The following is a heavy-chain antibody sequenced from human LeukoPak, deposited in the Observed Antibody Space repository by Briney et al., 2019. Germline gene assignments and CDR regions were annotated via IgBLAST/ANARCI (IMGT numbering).Heavy chain of an antibody. CDR2: ISYDGSNK. V-gene: IGHV3-30-3*01. Sequence: GGSLRLSCAASGFTFSSYAMHWVRQAPGKGLEWVAVISYDGSNKYYADSVKGRFTISRDNSKNTLYLQMNSLRAEDTAVYYCARVDEQELRPFDYWGQGTLVTVSS. CDR1: GFTFSSYA. J-gene: IGHJ4*02. D-gene: IGHD1-26*01. CDR3: ARVDEQELRPFDY.